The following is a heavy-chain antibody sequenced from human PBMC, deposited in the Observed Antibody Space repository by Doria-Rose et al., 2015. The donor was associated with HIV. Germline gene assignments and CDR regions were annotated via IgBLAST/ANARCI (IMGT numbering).Heavy chain of an antibody. V-gene: IGHV5-51*01. CDR3: ARLGNYDSGSTFDY. J-gene: IGHJ4*02. D-gene: IGHD3-10*01. CDR2: IYPGDSDT. Sequence: EVQLVQSRAEVKKPGESLKISCKASGYIFTNYWFGWVRQMPGKGLEWMGIIYPGDSDTRYSPSFQGQVTFSADKSISTAYLQWSSLKASDTAMYYCARLGNYDSGSTFDYRGQGTLVTVSS. CDR1: GYIFTNYW.